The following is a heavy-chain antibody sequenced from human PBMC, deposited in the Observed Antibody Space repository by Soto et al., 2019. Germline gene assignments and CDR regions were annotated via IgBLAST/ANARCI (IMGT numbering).Heavy chain of an antibody. CDR2: VSHDGRNT. Sequence: VQLVESGGGVVQPGRSLRLSCAASGFTFSDYAMHWVRQAPGKGLEWVAVVSHDGRNTHYADSVKGRFTISRDSSKNTVSLVMTSLRAEDTAVYYCAKGGRQWLVTSDFNYWGQGALATVSS. J-gene: IGHJ4*02. V-gene: IGHV3-30*18. D-gene: IGHD6-19*01. CDR3: AKGGRQWLVTSDFNY. CDR1: GFTFSDYA.